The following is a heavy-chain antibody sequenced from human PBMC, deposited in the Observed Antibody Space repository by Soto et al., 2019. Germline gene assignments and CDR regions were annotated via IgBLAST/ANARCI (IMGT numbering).Heavy chain of an antibody. D-gene: IGHD3-10*01. V-gene: IGHV1-69*02. Sequence: QVQLVQSGAEVKKPGSSVKVSCKASGGTFSSYTISWVRQAPGQGLEWMGRIIPILGIANYAQKFQGRVTITADKSTSTAYMELSSLRSEDTAVYYCASEWFRNNWFDPWGQGTLVTVSS. CDR3: ASEWFRNNWFDP. J-gene: IGHJ5*02. CDR2: IIPILGIA. CDR1: GGTFSSYT.